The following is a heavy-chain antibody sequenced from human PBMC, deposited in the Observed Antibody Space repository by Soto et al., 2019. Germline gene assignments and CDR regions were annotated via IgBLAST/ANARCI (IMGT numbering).Heavy chain of an antibody. CDR2: ISSNGGST. D-gene: IGHD4-17*01. Sequence: EVQLVESGGGLVQPGGSLRLSCSASGFTFSSYAMHWVRQAPGKGLEYVSAISSNGGSTYYADSVKGRFTISSDNSTNTMYLQMSSLRAEDTAVYYCVKTEPYGDYGNAFDIWGQGTMVTVSS. CDR3: VKTEPYGDYGNAFDI. CDR1: GFTFSSYA. J-gene: IGHJ3*02. V-gene: IGHV3-64D*08.